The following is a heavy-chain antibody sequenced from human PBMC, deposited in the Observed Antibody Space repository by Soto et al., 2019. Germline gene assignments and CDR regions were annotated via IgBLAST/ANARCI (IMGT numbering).Heavy chain of an antibody. CDR1: GFTFSSQW. CDR3: ERVIR. CDR2: INSDGNSI. J-gene: IGHJ4*02. Sequence: EVQLVESGGGLVQPGRSLRLSCAASGFTFSSQWMYWVRQSPGKGPVWVSDINSDGNSIAYADSVKGRFTISRDNAKNTLYLQIINLSVKDTAVYYCERVIRWGRGTLVTVSS. V-gene: IGHV3-74*03.